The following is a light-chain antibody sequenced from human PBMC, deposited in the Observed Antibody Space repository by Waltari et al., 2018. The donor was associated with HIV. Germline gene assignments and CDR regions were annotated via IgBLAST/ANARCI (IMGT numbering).Light chain of an antibody. CDR3: QQYYSTPRT. V-gene: IGKV4-1*01. CDR2: WAS. J-gene: IGKJ2*01. Sequence: DIVMTQSPDSLAVSLGERATINCKSSQSVLYSSNNKNYLAWYQQKPGQPPKLLIYWASTRESRVPDRFSGSGSGTDFTLTISSLQAEDVAVYDCQQYYSTPRTFGQGTKLEIK. CDR1: QSVLYSSNNKNY.